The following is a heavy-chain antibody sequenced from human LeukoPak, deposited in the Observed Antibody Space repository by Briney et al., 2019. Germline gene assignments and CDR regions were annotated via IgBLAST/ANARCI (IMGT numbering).Heavy chain of an antibody. V-gene: IGHV5-51*01. J-gene: IGHJ4*02. Sequence: GESLKISCKGSGYSFTSYWIGWVRQMPGKGLEWMGIIYPGDSDTRYSPSFQGQVTISADKSISTAYLQWSSLKASDTAMYYCARWTYYYDSSGYYLNRYFDYWGQGTLVTVSS. CDR3: ARWTYYYDSSGYYLNRYFDY. D-gene: IGHD3-22*01. CDR1: GYSFTSYW. CDR2: IYPGDSDT.